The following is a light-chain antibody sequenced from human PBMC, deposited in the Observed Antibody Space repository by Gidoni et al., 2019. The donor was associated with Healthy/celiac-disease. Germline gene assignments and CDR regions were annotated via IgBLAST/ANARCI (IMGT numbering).Light chain of an antibody. J-gene: IGLJ3*02. CDR2: SNN. V-gene: IGLV1-44*01. CDR3: AAWDDSLNGPV. CDR1: SSNIGSNT. Sequence: QSVLTQPPSASGTHGQRVPISCSGSSSNIGSNTVNWYQQLPGTAPKLLIYSNNQRPSGVPDRFSGSKSGTSASLAISGLQSEDEADYYCAAWDDSLNGPVFGGGTKLPVL.